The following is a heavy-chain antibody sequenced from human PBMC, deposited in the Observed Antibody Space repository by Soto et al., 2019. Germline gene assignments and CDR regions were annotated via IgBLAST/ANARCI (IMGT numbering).Heavy chain of an antibody. CDR3: ARQAYDTSGYRYFDF. Sequence: GESLKISCQTSGFSFTSHWIGWVRQMPGEGLEWMGIIYHYDSDTRYSPSFQGQVTISADKSIGTAYLQWSSLKASDTAIYFCARQAYDTSGYRYFDFWGQGTLVTVSS. CDR2: IYHYDSDT. V-gene: IGHV5-51*01. D-gene: IGHD3-22*01. J-gene: IGHJ4*02. CDR1: GFSFTSHW.